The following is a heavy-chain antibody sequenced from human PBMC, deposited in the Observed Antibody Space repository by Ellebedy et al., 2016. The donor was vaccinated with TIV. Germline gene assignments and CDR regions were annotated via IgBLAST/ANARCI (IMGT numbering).Heavy chain of an antibody. Sequence: SGPTLVXPTETLTLTCTFSGFSLTATGEGVGWVRQPPGKALDWLAIIYWDNDDRYSSSMRSRLRITKGTSRREVVLTMTNMDPVDTGTYYCVQIMITYGGVTRTDAFDVWGQGILVTVSS. D-gene: IGHD3-16*01. J-gene: IGHJ3*01. CDR2: IYWDNDD. V-gene: IGHV2-5*04. CDR1: GFSLTATGEG. CDR3: VQIMITYGGVTRTDAFDV.